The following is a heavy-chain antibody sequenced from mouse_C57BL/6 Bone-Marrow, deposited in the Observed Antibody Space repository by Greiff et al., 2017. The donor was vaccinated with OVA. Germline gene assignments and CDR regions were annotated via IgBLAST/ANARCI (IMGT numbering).Heavy chain of an antibody. D-gene: IGHD1-1*01. V-gene: IGHV1-5*01. CDR1: GYTFTSYW. J-gene: IGHJ2*01. CDR2: IYPGNSDT. Sequence: EVQLQQSGTVLARPGASVKMSCKPSGYTFTSYWMHWVKQRPGQGLEWIGAIYPGNSDTSYNQKFKGKAKLTAVTSASTAYMELSSLTNEDSAVYYCTRGRFITTVVDYWGQGTTLTVSS. CDR3: TRGRFITTVVDY.